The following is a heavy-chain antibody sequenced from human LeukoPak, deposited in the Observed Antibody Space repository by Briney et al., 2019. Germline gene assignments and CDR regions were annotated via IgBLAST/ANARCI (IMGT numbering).Heavy chain of an antibody. V-gene: IGHV3-9*01. CDR1: GFTFDDYA. CDR3: PKEDSSGYYFDY. CDR2: ISWNSGSI. Sequence: GGSLRLSCAASGFTFDDYAMYWVRQASGKGLEWVSGISWNSGSIGYADSVKGRFTISRDNAKNSLYLQMNSLRAEDTALYYCPKEDSSGYYFDYWGQGTLVTVSS. D-gene: IGHD3-22*01. J-gene: IGHJ4*02.